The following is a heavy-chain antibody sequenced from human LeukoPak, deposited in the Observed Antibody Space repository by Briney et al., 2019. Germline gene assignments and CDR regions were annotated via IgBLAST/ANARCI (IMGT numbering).Heavy chain of an antibody. V-gene: IGHV4-39*01. J-gene: IGHJ4*02. Sequence: SETLSLTCTVSVDSISSSSFYWGWIRQPPGKGLEWIGSIYFSGSTYSNPSLKSRVTISVDTSKNQFSLKLSSVTAADTAVYYCARLVYSSSFRTFDYWGQGTLVTVSS. D-gene: IGHD6-6*01. CDR3: ARLVYSSSFRTFDY. CDR1: VDSISSSSFY. CDR2: IYFSGST.